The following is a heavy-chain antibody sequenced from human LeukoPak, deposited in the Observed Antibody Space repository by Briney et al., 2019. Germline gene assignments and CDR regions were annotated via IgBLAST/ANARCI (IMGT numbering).Heavy chain of an antibody. Sequence: PGGSLRLSCAASGFTFSDYHMSWIRQAPGKGLEWVSYIISSGSTIYYADSVKGRFTISRDNAKNSLYLQMNSLRAEDTAVYYCARLILNWFDPWGQGTLVTVSS. CDR1: GFTFSDYH. CDR3: ARLILNWFDP. D-gene: IGHD3-16*01. J-gene: IGHJ5*02. CDR2: IISSGSTI. V-gene: IGHV3-11*04.